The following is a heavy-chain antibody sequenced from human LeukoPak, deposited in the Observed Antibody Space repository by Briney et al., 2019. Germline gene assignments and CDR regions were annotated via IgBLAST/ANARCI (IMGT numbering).Heavy chain of an antibody. CDR2: INHSGST. Sequence: SETLSLTCAVYGGSFSGYYWSWIRQPPGKGLEWIGEINHSGSTNYNPSLKSRVTISVDTSKNQFSLKLSSVTAADTAVYYCARAIGGLGTSWFDPWGQGTLVTVSS. CDR3: ARAIGGLGTSWFDP. J-gene: IGHJ5*02. V-gene: IGHV4-34*01. D-gene: IGHD3-10*01. CDR1: GGSFSGYY.